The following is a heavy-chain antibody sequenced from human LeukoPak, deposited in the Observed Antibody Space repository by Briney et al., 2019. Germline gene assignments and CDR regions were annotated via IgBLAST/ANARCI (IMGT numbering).Heavy chain of an antibody. CDR1: GFTDNSNY. V-gene: IGHV3-53*01. J-gene: IGHJ4*02. Sequence: GGSLRLSCAVSGFTDNSNYMSWVRQAPGKGLEWVSGFYSDGRTYYAGSVQGRFTTSRDNSKNTVYLQMNSVRAEDTAVYYCARYDSGSGPGGLDYWGQGTLVTVSS. D-gene: IGHD3-10*01. CDR3: ARYDSGSGPGGLDY. CDR2: FYSDGRT.